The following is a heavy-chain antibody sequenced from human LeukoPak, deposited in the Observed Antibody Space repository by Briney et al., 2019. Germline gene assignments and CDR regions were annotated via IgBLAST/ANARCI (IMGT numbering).Heavy chain of an antibody. CDR3: ARGSSGWYSIDY. CDR1: GGSISSYY. CDR2: IYSSGST. D-gene: IGHD6-19*01. V-gene: IGHV4-4*07. J-gene: IGHJ4*02. Sequence: SETLSLTCTVSGGSISSYYWSWIRQPAGKGLEWIGRIYSSGSTNYNPSLKSRVTMSVDMSKNQFSLKLSSVTAADTAVYYRARGSSGWYSIDYWGRGILVTVSS.